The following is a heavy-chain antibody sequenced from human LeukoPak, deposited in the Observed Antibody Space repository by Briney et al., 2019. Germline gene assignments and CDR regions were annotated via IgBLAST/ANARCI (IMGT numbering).Heavy chain of an antibody. CDR3: AKDQDIVVVPAAMPYFDY. CDR2: ISGSGGST. CDR1: GFTFSSYA. D-gene: IGHD2-2*01. J-gene: IGHJ4*02. V-gene: IGHV3-23*01. Sequence: GGSLILSCAASGFTFSSYAMSWVRQAPGKGLEWVSAISGSGGSTYYADSVKGRFTISRDNSKNTLYLQMNSLRAEDTAVYYYAKDQDIVVVPAAMPYFDYWGQGTPVTVTS.